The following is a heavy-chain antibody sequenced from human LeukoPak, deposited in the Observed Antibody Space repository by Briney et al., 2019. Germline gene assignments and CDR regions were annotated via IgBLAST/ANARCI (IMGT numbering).Heavy chain of an antibody. Sequence: SQTLSLTCTVSGGSISSGGYYWSWIRQPAGKGLEWIGRIYTTGSTNYNPSLKSRVTMSVDTSKNQFSLKLSSVTAADTAVYYCARDRFPYSSGWYHAYWGQGTLVTVSS. CDR3: ARDRFPYSSGWYHAY. CDR1: GGSISSGGYY. D-gene: IGHD6-19*01. J-gene: IGHJ4*02. V-gene: IGHV4-61*02. CDR2: IYTTGST.